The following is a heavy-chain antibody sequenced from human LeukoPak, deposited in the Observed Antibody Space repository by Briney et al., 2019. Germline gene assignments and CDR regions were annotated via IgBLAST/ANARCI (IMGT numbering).Heavy chain of an antibody. J-gene: IGHJ6*02. D-gene: IGHD3-22*01. Sequence: GGSLRLSCAASGFTFSSYSMNWVRQAPGKGLEWVSYISSSSSTIYYADSVKGRFTISRDNAKNSLYLQMNSLRAEDTAVYYCARDPPYTDSSGYYPHYYYGMDVWGQGTTVTVSS. CDR1: GFTFSSYS. V-gene: IGHV3-48*01. CDR2: ISSSSSTI. CDR3: ARDPPYTDSSGYYPHYYYGMDV.